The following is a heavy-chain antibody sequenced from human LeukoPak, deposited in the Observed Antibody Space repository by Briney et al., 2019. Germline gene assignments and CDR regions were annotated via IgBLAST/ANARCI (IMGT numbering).Heavy chain of an antibody. J-gene: IGHJ4*02. CDR2: INQDGSEK. CDR1: GFTFSTYT. CDR3: ARDGIDY. D-gene: IGHD1-26*01. V-gene: IGHV3-7*04. Sequence: GGSLRLSCAASGFTFSTYTMSWVRQAPGKGLEWVANINQDGSEKYYVDSVKGRFTISRDNAKNSVNLQMNSLRAEDTALYYCARDGIDYWGQGTLVTVSS.